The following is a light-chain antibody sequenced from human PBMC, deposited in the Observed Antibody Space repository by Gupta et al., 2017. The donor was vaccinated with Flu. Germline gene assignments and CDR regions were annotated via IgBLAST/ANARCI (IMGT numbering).Light chain of an antibody. J-gene: IGLJ3*02. CDR3: GTWDMSLNAAV. V-gene: IGLV1-51*01. CDR1: TFNVGSKY. CDR2: DDN. Sequence: QSILTQPPSMSAAPGQKVVISCSGTTFNVGSKYFAWYQQLPGTAPKTLISDDNKRPSGIPEPFSCPRSGTAATLGIAGPQTGDEATYYCGTWDMSLNAAVFGGGTKLTVL.